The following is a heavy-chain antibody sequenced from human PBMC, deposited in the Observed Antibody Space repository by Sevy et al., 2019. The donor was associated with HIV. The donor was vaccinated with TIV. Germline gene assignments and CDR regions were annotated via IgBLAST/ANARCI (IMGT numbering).Heavy chain of an antibody. J-gene: IGHJ4*02. CDR1: GVIFNSHA. V-gene: IGHV3-23*01. CDR3: TNRGIVIITGFDY. CDR2: IMGMGGYP. D-gene: IGHD1-20*01. Sequence: GGSLRLSCAASGVIFNSHAMSWVRQAPGRGLGWVATIMGMGGYPYYSESVKGRFSISRDNSKNTVYLQMNSLRAEDTAVYYCTNRGIVIITGFDYWGQGTLVTVSS.